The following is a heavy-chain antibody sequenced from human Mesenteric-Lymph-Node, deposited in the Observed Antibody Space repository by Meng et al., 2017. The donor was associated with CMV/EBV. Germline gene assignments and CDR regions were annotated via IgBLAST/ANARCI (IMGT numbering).Heavy chain of an antibody. V-gene: IGHV3-30-3*01. CDR3: ARDRCSSTSCYYNYYYGMDV. J-gene: IGHJ6*02. D-gene: IGHD2-2*01. Sequence: GGSLRLSCSGSGFTFASYGMHWVRQAPGKGLEWVAVISYDGSKKYFADSVKGRFTISRDNSKNTLYLQMNSLRAADTAVYYCARDRCSSTSCYYNYYYGMDVWGQGTTVTVSS. CDR1: GFTFASYG. CDR2: ISYDGSKK.